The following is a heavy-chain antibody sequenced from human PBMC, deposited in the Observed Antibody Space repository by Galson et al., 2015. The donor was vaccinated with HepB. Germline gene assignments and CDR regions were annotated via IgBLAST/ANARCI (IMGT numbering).Heavy chain of an antibody. CDR3: VKEGSWFGGDWFDP. V-gene: IGHV3-23*01. Sequence: SLRLSCAGSGFIFRHHAMAWIRQAPGKGLEWVSGVNGRGSTRSYSDAVEGRFSISRDNSKDTVFLQMDNLRAEDTAVYYCVKEGSWFGGDWFDPWGQGALVTV. J-gene: IGHJ5*02. D-gene: IGHD3-16*01. CDR2: VNGRGSTR. CDR1: GFIFRHHA.